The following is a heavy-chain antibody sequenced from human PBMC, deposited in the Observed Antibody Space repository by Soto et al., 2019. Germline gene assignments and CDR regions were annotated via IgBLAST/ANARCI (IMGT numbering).Heavy chain of an antibody. J-gene: IGHJ4*02. CDR3: ARHPSASSAGHY. CDR1: GPSGGYA. Sequence: QVQMVQSGTEGKKPGSPGKVSARVAGPSGGYAFSWLRQAPGQGLEWMGGIIPIFGTTNYAQKFQGRVTITADESTRTVYMDLSGLKSEDTAVYFCARHPSASSAGHYWGQGTLVTVS. CDR2: IIPIFGTT. V-gene: IGHV1-69*01. D-gene: IGHD6-13*01.